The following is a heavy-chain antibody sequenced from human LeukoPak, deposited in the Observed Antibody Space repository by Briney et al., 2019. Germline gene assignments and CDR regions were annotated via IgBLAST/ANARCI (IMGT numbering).Heavy chain of an antibody. CDR1: GFTFSSYG. CDR3: ARPRHYYDSPSCAFDI. D-gene: IGHD3-22*01. J-gene: IGHJ3*02. CDR2: IRYDGSNK. V-gene: IGHV3-30*02. Sequence: GGSLRLSCAASGFTFSSYGMHWVRQAPGKGLEWVAFIRYDGSNKYYADSVKGRFTISRDNSKNTLYLQMNSLRAEDTAVYYCARPRHYYDSPSCAFDIWGQGTMVTVSS.